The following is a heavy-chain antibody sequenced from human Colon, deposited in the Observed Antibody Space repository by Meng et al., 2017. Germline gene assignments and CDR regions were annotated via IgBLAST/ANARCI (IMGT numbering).Heavy chain of an antibody. J-gene: IGHJ4*02. CDR3: ARGRGSYSSIDF. D-gene: IGHD1-26*01. Sequence: GRLQGSGPRLVRPPETLSLTCTLSGGSVSSPSYYWSWIRQTPGKGLEWIGYVYYTGSANYNPSLKSRVTISVDTSKNHFSLNLTSVTAADTAVYYCARGRGSYSSIDFWGQGTLVTVSS. V-gene: IGHV4-61*03. CDR2: VYYTGSA. CDR1: GGSVSSPSYY.